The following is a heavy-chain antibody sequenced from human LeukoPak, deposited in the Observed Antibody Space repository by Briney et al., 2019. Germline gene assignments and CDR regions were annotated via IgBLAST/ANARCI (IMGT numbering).Heavy chain of an antibody. D-gene: IGHD3-3*01. CDR3: ARENYDFWSGPLDY. Sequence: SVKVSCKASGGTFSSYAVSWVRQAPGQGLEWMGRIIPIFGTANYAQKFQGRVTITTDESTSTAYMELSSLRSEDTAVYYCARENYDFWSGPLDYWGQGTLVTVSS. V-gene: IGHV1-69*05. CDR2: IIPIFGTA. CDR1: GGTFSSYA. J-gene: IGHJ4*02.